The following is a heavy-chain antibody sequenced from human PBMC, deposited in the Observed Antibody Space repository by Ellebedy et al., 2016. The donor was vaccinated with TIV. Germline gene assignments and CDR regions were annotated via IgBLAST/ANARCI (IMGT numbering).Heavy chain of an antibody. J-gene: IGHJ2*01. D-gene: IGHD2-21*02. CDR1: GFTFSSYG. CDR3: ARLYCGGDCYYWYFDL. V-gene: IGHV3-33*08. CDR2: LWFDGDNR. Sequence: GESLKISCAASGFTFSSYGMHWVRQAPGKGLEWVAGLWFDGDNRYYADSVKGRFTISRDNSKNTLYLQMNSLRAEDTAVYYCARLYCGGDCYYWYFDLWGRGTLVTVSS.